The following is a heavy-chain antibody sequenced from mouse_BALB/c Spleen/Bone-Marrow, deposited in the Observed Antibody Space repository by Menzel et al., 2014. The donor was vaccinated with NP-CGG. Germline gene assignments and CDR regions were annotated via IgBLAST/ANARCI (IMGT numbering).Heavy chain of an antibody. J-gene: IGHJ4*01. CDR1: GFTFSDYY. D-gene: IGHD4-1*01. CDR3: ARQLAYAMDY. CDR2: ITKSGGST. Sequence: EVQRVESGGGLVQPGGSLKLSCATSGFTFSDYYMYWVRQTPEKRLEWVAYITKSGGSTYYPDIVKGRFTISRDNAKNTLYLQMSRLKSEDTAMYYCARQLAYAMDYWGQGTSVTVSS. V-gene: IGHV5-12*02.